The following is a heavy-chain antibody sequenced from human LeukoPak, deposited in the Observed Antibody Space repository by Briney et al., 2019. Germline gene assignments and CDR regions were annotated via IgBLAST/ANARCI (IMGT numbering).Heavy chain of an antibody. CDR2: ISSSSSTI. J-gene: IGHJ4*02. D-gene: IGHD6-13*01. CDR3: AKAPSASSSWRRYFDS. Sequence: PGGSLRLSCAASGVTFSGYSMNWVREAPGKGLGWGSYISSSSSTIYYADSVKGRFTISRDNSKNTLSLQMNSLSAEATAVYYCAKAPSASSSWRRYFDSWGQGTLVTVSS. CDR1: GVTFSGYS. V-gene: IGHV3-48*01.